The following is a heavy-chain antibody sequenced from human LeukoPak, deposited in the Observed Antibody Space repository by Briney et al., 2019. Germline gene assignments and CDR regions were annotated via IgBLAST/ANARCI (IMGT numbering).Heavy chain of an antibody. CDR3: ARENLGDCYFDY. V-gene: IGHV3-30-3*01. Sequence: GRSLRLSCAVSGFAFRRHAMHWVRQAPGKGLEWVSVISYDGSNKYYADSVKGRFTISRDNSRSTLYVQMEVLRTEDTAVYDCARENLGDCYFDYWGQGTLVTVSS. D-gene: IGHD2-21*02. CDR1: GFAFRRHA. J-gene: IGHJ4*02. CDR2: ISYDGSNK.